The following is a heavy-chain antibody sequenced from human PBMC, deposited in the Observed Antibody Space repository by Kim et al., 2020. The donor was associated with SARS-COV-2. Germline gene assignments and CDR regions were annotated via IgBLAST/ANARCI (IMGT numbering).Heavy chain of an antibody. CDR3: ARGGVAVAGLAAENDAFDI. CDR1: GFTFSDYY. J-gene: IGHJ3*02. D-gene: IGHD6-19*01. V-gene: IGHV3-11*05. Sequence: GGSLRLSCAASGFTFSDYYMSWIRQAPGKGLEWVSYISSSSSYTNYADSVKGRFTISRDNAKNSLYLQMNSLRAEDTAVYYCARGGVAVAGLAAENDAFDIWGQGTMVTVSS. CDR2: ISSSSSYT.